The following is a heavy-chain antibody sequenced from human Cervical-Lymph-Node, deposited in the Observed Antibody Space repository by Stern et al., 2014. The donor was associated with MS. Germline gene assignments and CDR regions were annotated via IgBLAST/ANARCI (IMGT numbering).Heavy chain of an antibody. Sequence: VQLVESGAEVTKPGSSVKVSCKASGGTFSKFPSSWVRQAPGQGLEWMGGIFPVFGKPTSTKEFRGRLTITADVSTSTVYMELSSLRSDDTAVYYCALSSETSDRWYSLGYDLWGQGTLVTVSS. CDR2: IFPVFGKP. D-gene: IGHD6-13*01. J-gene: IGHJ5*02. V-gene: IGHV1-69*01. CDR3: ALSSETSDRWYSLGYDL. CDR1: GGTFSKFP.